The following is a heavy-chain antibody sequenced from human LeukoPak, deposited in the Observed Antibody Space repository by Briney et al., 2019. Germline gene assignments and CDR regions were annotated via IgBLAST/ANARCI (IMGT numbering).Heavy chain of an antibody. V-gene: IGHV1-2*02. CDR3: ARYPIMNYDIVTGSLPPGDAFDI. D-gene: IGHD3-9*01. CDR1: GYTFTGYY. J-gene: IGHJ3*02. CDR2: INPNSGGT. Sequence: ASVKVSCKASGYTFTGYYMHWVRQAPGQVLEWMGWINPNSGGTNYAQKFQGRVTMTRDTSISTAYMELSRLRSDDTAVYYCARYPIMNYDIVTGSLPPGDAFDIWGQGTMVTVSS.